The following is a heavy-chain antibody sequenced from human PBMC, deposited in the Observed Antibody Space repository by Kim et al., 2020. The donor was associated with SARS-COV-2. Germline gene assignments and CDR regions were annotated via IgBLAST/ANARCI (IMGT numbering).Heavy chain of an antibody. V-gene: IGHV3-48*02. CDR2: ISSSSPI. D-gene: IGHD6-19*01. Sequence: LSLTCAASGFTFSYYSMNWVRQAPGKGLEWVSYISSSSPIYYADSVKGRFTVSRDNAKNSLYLQMNSLRDEDTAVYYCAREGQWLSLYYYGMDVWGQGTTVTVSS. CDR3: AREGQWLSLYYYGMDV. J-gene: IGHJ6*02. CDR1: GFTFSYYS.